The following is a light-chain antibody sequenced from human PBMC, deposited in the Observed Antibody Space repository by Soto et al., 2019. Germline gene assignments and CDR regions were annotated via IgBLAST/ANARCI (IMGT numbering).Light chain of an antibody. J-gene: IGKJ5*01. V-gene: IGKV1-5*01. CDR2: GAS. CDR1: QSISRW. Sequence: DIQMTQSPSTLSASVGDRVTITCRASQSISRWLAWSQQKPGKAPNLLIYGASSLESGVPSRFSGSGSGTEFTLTISSLQPDDFATYYCQQYNSYPITFGQGTRLESK. CDR3: QQYNSYPIT.